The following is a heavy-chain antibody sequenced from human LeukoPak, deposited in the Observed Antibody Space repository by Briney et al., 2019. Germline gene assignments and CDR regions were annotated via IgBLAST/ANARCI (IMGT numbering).Heavy chain of an antibody. CDR1: GYTFTSYG. CDR2: SSAYNGNT. D-gene: IGHD3-9*01. Sequence: ASVKVSCKASGYTFTSYGISWVRQAPGQGLEWMGWSSAYNGNTNYAQKLQGRVTMTTDTSTSTAYMELRSLRSDDTAVYYCARDGHYDILTGFRDYYYYGMDVWGQGTTVTVSS. V-gene: IGHV1-18*01. J-gene: IGHJ6*02. CDR3: ARDGHYDILTGFRDYYYYGMDV.